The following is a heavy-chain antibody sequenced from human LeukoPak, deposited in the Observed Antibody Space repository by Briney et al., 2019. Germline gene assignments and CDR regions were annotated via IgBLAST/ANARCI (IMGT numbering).Heavy chain of an antibody. CDR1: GFTFSSYS. D-gene: IGHD2-2*01. Sequence: GGSLRLSCAASGFTFSSYSMNWVRQAPGKGLEWVSYISSSSSTIYYADSVKGRFTISRDNAKTSLYLQMNSLRAEDTAVYYCARDGGIVVVPAATYFDYWGQGTLVTVSS. J-gene: IGHJ4*02. CDR3: ARDGGIVVVPAATYFDY. V-gene: IGHV3-48*01. CDR2: ISSSSSTI.